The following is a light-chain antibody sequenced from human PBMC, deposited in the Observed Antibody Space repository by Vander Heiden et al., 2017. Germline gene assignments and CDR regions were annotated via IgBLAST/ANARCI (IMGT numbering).Light chain of an antibody. CDR3: QQRSNWPRT. J-gene: IGKJ2*01. CDR2: DAS. Sequence: EIVLTQSPATMSLSPGGRATLSCRASQSISSYLAWYQHKPGQAPRLLIYDASNRASDIQARFSASGSGTDFTLTISSLEPEDFAIYYCQQRSNWPRTFGQGTKLEIK. CDR1: QSISSY. V-gene: IGKV3-11*01.